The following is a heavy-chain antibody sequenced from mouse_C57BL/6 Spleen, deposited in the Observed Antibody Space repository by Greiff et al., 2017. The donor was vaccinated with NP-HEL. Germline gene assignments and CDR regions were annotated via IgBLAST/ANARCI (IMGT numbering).Heavy chain of an antibody. D-gene: IGHD2-10*02. Sequence: QVHVKQSGPELVKPGASVKISCKASGYSFTSYYIHWVKQRPGQGLEWIGWIYPGSGNTKYNEKFKGKATLTADTSSSTAYMQLSSLTSEDSAVYYCARSGYGNYDAMDYWGQGTSVTVSS. CDR2: IYPGSGNT. V-gene: IGHV1-66*01. J-gene: IGHJ4*01. CDR3: ARSGYGNYDAMDY. CDR1: GYSFTSYY.